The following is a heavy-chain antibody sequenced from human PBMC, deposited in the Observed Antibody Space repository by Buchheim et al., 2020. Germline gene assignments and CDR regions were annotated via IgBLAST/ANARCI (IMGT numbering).Heavy chain of an antibody. J-gene: IGHJ6*02. CDR2: IKQDGSEK. CDR3: VRASSTVRAYYYGMDV. CDR1: GFMFSTYW. V-gene: IGHV3-7*04. D-gene: IGHD4-11*01. Sequence: EVQLVESGGVLVQPGGSLRLSCAASGFMFSTYWMSWVRQAPGKGLEWVANIKQDGSEKNHVDYVEGRFTISRDNDKNSLDLQMNSLRVEDTGVYFCVRASSTVRAYYYGMDVWGQGTT.